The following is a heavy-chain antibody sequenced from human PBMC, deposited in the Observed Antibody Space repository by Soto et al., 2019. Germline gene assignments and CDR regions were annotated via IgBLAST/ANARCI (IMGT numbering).Heavy chain of an antibody. D-gene: IGHD6-13*01. CDR2: ISYDGSNK. Sequence: QVQLVESGGGVVQPGRSLRLSCAASGFTFSSYAMHWVRQAPGKGLEWVAVISYDGSNKYYADSVKGRFAISRDNSKNTLYLQMNSLRAEDTAVYYCARDLGAYSGSGRYYYSMDVWVQGTTVTVSS. J-gene: IGHJ6*02. CDR3: ARDLGAYSGSGRYYYSMDV. V-gene: IGHV3-30*09. CDR1: GFTFSSYA.